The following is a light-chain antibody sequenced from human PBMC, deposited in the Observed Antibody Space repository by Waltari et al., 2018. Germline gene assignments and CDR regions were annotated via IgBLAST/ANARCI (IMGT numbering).Light chain of an antibody. V-gene: IGKV1-8*01. Sequence: TCRSSQGVSHHLAWYQQKPGKAPKRLIYITSTLQSGVPSRFSGSGSGTDFTLTIDGLQSEDFATYYCLQYDSYPWTFGQGTKVEIK. CDR3: LQYDSYPWT. J-gene: IGKJ1*01. CDR2: ITS. CDR1: QGVSHH.